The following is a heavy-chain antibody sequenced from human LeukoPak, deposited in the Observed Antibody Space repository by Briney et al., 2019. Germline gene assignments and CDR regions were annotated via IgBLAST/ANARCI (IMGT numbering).Heavy chain of an antibody. CDR3: ARVGDFSVAAFDI. V-gene: IGHV3-64*01. CDR2: ISSNGGST. J-gene: IGHJ3*02. D-gene: IGHD3-16*01. CDR1: GFIFNSYS. Sequence: GGSLRLSCTASGFIFNSYSMHWVRQAPGKGLEFVSAISSNGGSTFYANSVKGRFTISRDTSKNTLYLQMGSLRAEDMAVYYCARVGDFSVAAFDIWGQGTMVTVSS.